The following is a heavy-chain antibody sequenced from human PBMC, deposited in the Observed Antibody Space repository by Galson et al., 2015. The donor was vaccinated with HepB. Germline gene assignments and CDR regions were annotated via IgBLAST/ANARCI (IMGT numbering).Heavy chain of an antibody. Sequence: SLRLSCAASGFTFSSYGMHWVRQAPGKGLEWVAVIWYDGSNKYYADSVKGRFTISRDNSKNTLYLQMNSLRAEDTAVYYCARGHGYCSSTSCPHMDVWGKGTTVTVSS. CDR3: ARGHGYCSSTSCPHMDV. CDR2: IWYDGSNK. V-gene: IGHV3-33*01. J-gene: IGHJ6*03. D-gene: IGHD2-2*01. CDR1: GFTFSSYG.